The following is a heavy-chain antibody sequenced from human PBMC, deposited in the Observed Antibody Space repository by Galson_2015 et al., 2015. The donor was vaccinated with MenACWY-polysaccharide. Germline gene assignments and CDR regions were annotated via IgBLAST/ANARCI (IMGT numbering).Heavy chain of an antibody. V-gene: IGHV1-2*02. J-gene: IGHJ6*02. CDR3: ARGPNWGYNYGMDV. D-gene: IGHD5-18*01. Sequence: SVRVSCKASGFSFRSYEINWVRQATGQGLEWVGWINPTSGGAKYAQDFQGRVTMTRDNANGTVYMDLSRLRSDDTAVYFCARGPNWGYNYGMDVWGQGTTVTVSS. CDR1: GFSFRSYE. CDR2: INPTSGGA.